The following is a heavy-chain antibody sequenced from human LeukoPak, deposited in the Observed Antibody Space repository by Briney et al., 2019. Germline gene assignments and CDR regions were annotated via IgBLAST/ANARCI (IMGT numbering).Heavy chain of an antibody. CDR2: ISGGGGST. CDR1: GFTFSSYA. D-gene: IGHD6-19*01. J-gene: IGHJ4*02. V-gene: IGHV3-23*01. Sequence: GGSLRLSCAASGFTFSSYAVSWVRQAPGKGLEWVSAISGGGGSTYYADSVKGRFAISRDNSKDTLYLQMNSLRAEDTAVYYCAKENLQYSTGWFFDFWGQGTLVTVSS. CDR3: AKENLQYSTGWFFDF.